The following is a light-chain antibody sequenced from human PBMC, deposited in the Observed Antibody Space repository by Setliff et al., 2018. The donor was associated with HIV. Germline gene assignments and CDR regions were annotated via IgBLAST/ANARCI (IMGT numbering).Light chain of an antibody. CDR1: SSDVGSYSL. V-gene: IGLV2-23*01. CDR3: CSFAGSSTSV. J-gene: IGLJ1*01. CDR2: EGN. Sequence: QSALAQPASVSGSPGQSITISCTGTSSDVGSYSLVSWYQQHPGKAPKLIIYEGNKRPSGVSTRFSGSKSGNTASLTISGLQAEDEADYYCCSFAGSSTSVFGTGTKVTVL.